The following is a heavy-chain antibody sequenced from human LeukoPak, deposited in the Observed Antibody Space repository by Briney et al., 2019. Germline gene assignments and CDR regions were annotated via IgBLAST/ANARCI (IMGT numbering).Heavy chain of an antibody. Sequence: GASVKVSCKASGYTFTSYGISWVRQAPGQGLEGMGWISAYNGNTNYAQKLQGRVTITTDTSTSTAYMELRSLRSDETAVYYCAREYHGVLDIVVVPAATPDSYYYYMDVWGKGTTVTVSS. V-gene: IGHV1-18*01. CDR1: GYTFTSYG. CDR3: AREYHGVLDIVVVPAATPDSYYYYMDV. D-gene: IGHD2-2*02. J-gene: IGHJ6*03. CDR2: ISAYNGNT.